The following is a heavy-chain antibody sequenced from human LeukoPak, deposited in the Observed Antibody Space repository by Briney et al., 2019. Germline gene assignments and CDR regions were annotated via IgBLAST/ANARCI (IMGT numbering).Heavy chain of an antibody. D-gene: IGHD4-23*01. CDR2: INEDGSTT. V-gene: IGHV3-74*01. CDR1: GFTLNSYW. CDR3: ARDFGGNSDY. Sequence: GGSLRLSCVGSGFTLNSYWMHWVRQAPGKGLVLVARINEDGSTTNHADSVRGRFTISRDNAKNTLYLQMNSLRAEDTAIYYCARDFGGNSDYWGQGTLVTVSS. J-gene: IGHJ4*02.